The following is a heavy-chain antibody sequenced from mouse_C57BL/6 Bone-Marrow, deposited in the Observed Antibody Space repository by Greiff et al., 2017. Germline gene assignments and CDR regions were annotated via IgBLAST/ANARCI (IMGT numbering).Heavy chain of an antibody. J-gene: IGHJ2*01. CDR2: IHPNSGST. CDR1: GYTFTSYW. V-gene: IGHV1-64*01. CDR3: ARRLLLYFDY. D-gene: IGHD2-3*01. Sequence: QVQLQQPGAELVKPGASVKLSCKASGYTFTSYWMHWVKQRPGQGLEWIGMIHPNSGSTKYNEKFKSKATLTVDKSSSTAYMQLSSLTSEDSAVYYCARRLLLYFDYWGQGTTLTVSS.